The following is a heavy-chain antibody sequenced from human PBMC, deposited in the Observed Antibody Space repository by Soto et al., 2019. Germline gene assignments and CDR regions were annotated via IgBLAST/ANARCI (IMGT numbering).Heavy chain of an antibody. J-gene: IGHJ4*02. D-gene: IGHD2-21*02. CDR3: ARHETGPLVLTAPTEF. V-gene: IGHV3-21*02. Sequence: EVQLVESGGGLVKPGGSLRLSCAASGFTFSSYSMNWVRQAPGKGLEWVSSISGGSEYILYPGSVKGRFTISRDNAKSDVYLQMNNLRPEDTAVYYCARHETGPLVLTAPTEFWGQGTLVTVSS. CDR2: ISGGSEYI. CDR1: GFTFSSYS.